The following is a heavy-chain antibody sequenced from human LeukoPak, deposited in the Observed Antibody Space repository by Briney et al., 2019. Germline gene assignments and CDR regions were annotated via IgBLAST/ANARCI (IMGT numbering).Heavy chain of an antibody. V-gene: IGHV3-30*02. CDR1: GFTFSSYG. CDR3: AKEYGYDYNYFYSMDV. Sequence: GGSLRLSCVASGFTFSSYGIHWVRQAPGKGLEWVAFIRYDGSNKYHADSVKGRFTISRDNSKNTVYLQINSLRAEDTAVYFCAKEYGYDYNYFYSMDVWGKGTTVTISS. D-gene: IGHD1-1*01. J-gene: IGHJ6*03. CDR2: IRYDGSNK.